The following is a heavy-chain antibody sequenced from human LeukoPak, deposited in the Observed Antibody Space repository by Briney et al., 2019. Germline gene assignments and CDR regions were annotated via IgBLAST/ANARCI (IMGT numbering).Heavy chain of an antibody. J-gene: IGHJ3*02. Sequence: ASVKVSCKASGYSFTSYGISWVRPAPGQGLEWMGWINNYNGNTNYAQKFQGRVTMTTDTSTSTAYMELRSLRSDDTAVYYCAREEGSRGAFDIWGQGTMVTVSS. CDR1: GYSFTSYG. CDR2: INNYNGNT. CDR3: AREEGSRGAFDI. D-gene: IGHD3-10*01. V-gene: IGHV1-18*04.